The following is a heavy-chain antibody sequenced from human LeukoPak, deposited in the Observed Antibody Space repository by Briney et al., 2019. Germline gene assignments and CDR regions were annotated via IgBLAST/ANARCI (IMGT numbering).Heavy chain of an antibody. Sequence: PSETLSLTCTVSGGSISSSSYYWGWVRQPPGKGLEWIGSIYYSGSTNYNPSLKSRVTISLDTSKNQFSLKLSSVTAADTAVYYCARRVSSGWYRPAVDYWGQGTLVTVSS. J-gene: IGHJ4*02. V-gene: IGHV4-39*07. CDR3: ARRVSSGWYRPAVDY. CDR1: GGSISSSSYY. D-gene: IGHD6-19*01. CDR2: IYYSGST.